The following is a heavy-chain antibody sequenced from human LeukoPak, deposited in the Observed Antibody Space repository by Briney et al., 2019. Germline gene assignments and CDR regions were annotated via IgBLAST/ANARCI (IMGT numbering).Heavy chain of an antibody. CDR1: GFIFSSYA. J-gene: IGHJ4*02. V-gene: IGHV3-23*01. CDR3: AKVRFCINDLCQGNFNY. CDR2: ISGSGGST. Sequence: GGSLRLSCAASGFIFSSYAMSWVRQAPGKGLEWVSTISGSGGSTYYADSVKGRFTISRDNSKNTVYLQMNSLRAEDTAVYYCAKVRFCINDLCQGNFNYWAQETLV. D-gene: IGHD2-8*01.